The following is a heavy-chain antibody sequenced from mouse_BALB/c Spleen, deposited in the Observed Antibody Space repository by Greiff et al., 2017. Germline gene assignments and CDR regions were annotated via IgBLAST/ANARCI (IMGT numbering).Heavy chain of an antibody. CDR1: GYSITSDYA. J-gene: IGHJ1*01. CDR3: AREGWYFDV. CDR2: ISYSGST. V-gene: IGHV3-2*02. Sequence: EVQLQESGPGLVKPSQSLSLTCTVTGYSITSDYAWNWIRQFPGNKLEWMGYISYSGSTSYNPSLKSRISITRDTSKNQFFLQLNSVTTEDTATYYCAREGWYFDVWGAGTTVTVSS.